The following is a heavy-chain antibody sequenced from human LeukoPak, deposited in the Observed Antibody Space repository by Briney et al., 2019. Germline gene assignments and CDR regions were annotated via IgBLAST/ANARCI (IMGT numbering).Heavy chain of an antibody. Sequence: PGGSLRLSCAASGFTFSSFAMHWVRQAPGKGLEWVAVVRGNGDSTRYADSVKGRFTISRDNSKNMLYLQMNSLRDEDTAVYYCAKGFFGSGSFPHNFDYWGQGTLVTVSS. D-gene: IGHD3-10*01. CDR2: VRGNGDST. CDR1: GFTFSSFA. CDR3: AKGFFGSGSFPHNFDY. J-gene: IGHJ4*02. V-gene: IGHV3-23*01.